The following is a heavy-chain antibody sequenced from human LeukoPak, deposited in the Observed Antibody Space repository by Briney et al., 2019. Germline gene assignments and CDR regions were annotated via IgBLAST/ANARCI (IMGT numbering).Heavy chain of an antibody. Sequence: GGSLRLSCAASGFTFSSYSMNWGRQAQGKGLEWVSSISSSSSYIYYADSVKGRFTISRDNAKNSLYLQMNSLRAEDTAVYYCAAPYYDILTGYYRGDDYWGQGTLVTVSS. D-gene: IGHD3-9*01. CDR2: ISSSSSYI. V-gene: IGHV3-21*01. J-gene: IGHJ4*02. CDR3: AAPYYDILTGYYRGDDY. CDR1: GFTFSSYS.